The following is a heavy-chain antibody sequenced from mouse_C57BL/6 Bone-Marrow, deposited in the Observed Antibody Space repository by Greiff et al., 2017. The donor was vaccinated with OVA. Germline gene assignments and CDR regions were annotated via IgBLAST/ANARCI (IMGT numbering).Heavy chain of an antibody. V-gene: IGHV1-42*01. CDR2: INPSTGGT. CDR3: ARGGTSPFEY. J-gene: IGHJ3*01. CDR1: GYSFTGYY. Sequence: EVQVVESGPELVKPGASVKLSCKASGYSFTGYYMHWVKQSPEQSLEWLGEINPSTGGTTYNQKFQAKATLTVDKSSSTAYMQLQSLTSEDSAVYDCARGGTSPFEYWGQGTLVTVSA. D-gene: IGHD4-1*01.